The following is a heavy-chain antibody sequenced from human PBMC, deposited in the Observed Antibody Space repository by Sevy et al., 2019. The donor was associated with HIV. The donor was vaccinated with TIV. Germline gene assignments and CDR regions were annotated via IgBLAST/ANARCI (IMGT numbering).Heavy chain of an antibody. V-gene: IGHV1-69*13. D-gene: IGHD6-19*01. J-gene: IGHJ6*02. CDR2: IIPIFGTA. Sequence: ASVKVSCKASGGTFSSYAISWVRQAPGQGLEWMGGIIPIFGTANYAQMFQGRVTITADESTSTAYMELSSLRSEDTALYYCARDPVTSSGWRNYYYYGMDVWGQGTTVTVSS. CDR1: GGTFSSYA. CDR3: ARDPVTSSGWRNYYYYGMDV.